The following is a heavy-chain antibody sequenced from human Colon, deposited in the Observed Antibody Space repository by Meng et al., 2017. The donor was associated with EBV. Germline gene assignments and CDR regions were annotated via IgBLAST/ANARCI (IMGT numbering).Heavy chain of an antibody. CDR1: GASCSSSHW. Sequence: RQVLGHGLGNPLGTLYRTGAVSGASCSSSHWWTWARQPPGKGLEWIGEVYHTGSTKYNQSLQSCLTRLVDKSKNQFYLNLTSVTAADTAVYYCARVWQSLTAFFDSWGQGTLVTVFS. CDR3: ARVWQSLTAFFDS. J-gene: IGHJ4*02. V-gene: IGHV4-4*03. CDR2: VYHTGST. D-gene: IGHD2-21*01.